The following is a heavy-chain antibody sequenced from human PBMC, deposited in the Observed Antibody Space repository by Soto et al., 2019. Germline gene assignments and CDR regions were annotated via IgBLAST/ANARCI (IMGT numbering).Heavy chain of an antibody. CDR2: IIPISGTA. J-gene: IGHJ6*02. D-gene: IGHD2-15*01. V-gene: IGHV1-69*13. CDR1: GGSFNSYA. Sequence: SVKVSCKASGGSFNSYAISWVRQAPGEGLEWMGGIIPISGTANYAQKLQGRLTVTADESTSTAYMELSSLRSEDTAVYYCARAYCSGGSCPYGMDVWGQGTTVTVSS. CDR3: ARAYCSGGSCPYGMDV.